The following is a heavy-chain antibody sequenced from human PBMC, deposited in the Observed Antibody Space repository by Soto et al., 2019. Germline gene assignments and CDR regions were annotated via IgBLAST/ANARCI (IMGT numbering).Heavy chain of an antibody. J-gene: IGHJ4*02. CDR3: AKQRTPRGGYYKGGFDY. Sequence: WGSLRVSCASSVFTFSIYAMSWVRQAPGKGLEWVSAISGSGGSTYYADSVKGRFTISRDNSKNTLYLQMNSLRAEDTAVYYCAKQRTPRGGYYKGGFDYWGQGTMVTVSS. V-gene: IGHV3-23*01. CDR2: ISGSGGST. D-gene: IGHD3-22*01. CDR1: VFTFSIYA.